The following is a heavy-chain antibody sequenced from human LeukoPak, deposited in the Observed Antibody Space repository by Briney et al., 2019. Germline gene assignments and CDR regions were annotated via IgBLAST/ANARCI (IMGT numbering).Heavy chain of an antibody. CDR1: GFTFSSYW. V-gene: IGHV3-7*01. J-gene: IGHJ4*02. D-gene: IGHD3-22*01. Sequence: GGSLRLSCAASGFTFSSYWMSWVRQAPGKGLEWVANIKQDGSEKYYVDSVKGRFTISRDNAKNSLYLQMNSLRAEDTAVYYCARDQYYLDNNAYRGLYHWGQGTLVTVSS. CDR2: IKQDGSEK. CDR3: ARDQYYLDNNAYRGLYH.